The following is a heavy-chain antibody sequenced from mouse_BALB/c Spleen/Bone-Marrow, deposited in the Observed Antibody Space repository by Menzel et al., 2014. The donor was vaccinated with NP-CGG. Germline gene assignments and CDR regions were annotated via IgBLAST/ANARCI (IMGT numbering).Heavy chain of an antibody. CDR3: ARGDYYYFDY. CDR2: IYPGDGDT. V-gene: IGHV1-87*01. D-gene: IGHD1-1*01. J-gene: IGHJ2*01. CDR1: GYTFTNYW. Sequence: QVQLVESGAELARPGASVKLSCKASGYTFTNYWMEWIKQRPGQGLEWIGAIYPGDGDTRYTQKFKGKATLTADKSSSTAYMQLSSLSSEDSAVYYCARGDYYYFDYWGQGTTLTVSS.